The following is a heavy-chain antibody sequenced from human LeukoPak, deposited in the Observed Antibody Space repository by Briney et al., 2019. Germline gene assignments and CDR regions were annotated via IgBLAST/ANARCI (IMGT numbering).Heavy chain of an antibody. CDR2: IYYSEST. Sequence: ASETLSLTCTVSGGSISSYYWSWIRQPPGKGLEWIGYIYYSESTNYNPSLKSRVTISVDTSKNQFSLKLSSVTAADTAVYYCARTAAGLFDYWGQGTLVTVSS. D-gene: IGHD6-13*01. V-gene: IGHV4-59*01. CDR1: GGSISSYY. J-gene: IGHJ4*02. CDR3: ARTAAGLFDY.